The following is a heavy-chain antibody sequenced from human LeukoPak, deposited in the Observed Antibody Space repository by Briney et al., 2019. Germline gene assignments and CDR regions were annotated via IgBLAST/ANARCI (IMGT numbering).Heavy chain of an antibody. Sequence: ASVKVSCKVSGSALSDLAMQWVRQVPGKGLEWMGGLDRESGETLYSDKFQGRVTMAQDTSTDTAYMDLTSLTSEDTAVYYCATGHSTGYHYGFDPWGQGTLVTVSS. CDR2: LDRESGET. CDR1: GSALSDLA. J-gene: IGHJ5*02. CDR3: ATGHSTGYHYGFDP. V-gene: IGHV1-24*01. D-gene: IGHD3-16*01.